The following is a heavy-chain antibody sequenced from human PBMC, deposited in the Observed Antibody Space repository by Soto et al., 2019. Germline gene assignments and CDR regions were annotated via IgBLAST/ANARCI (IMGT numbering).Heavy chain of an antibody. CDR1: GFTFSSYW. CDR3: ARGLSGYYGMDV. CDR2: IKGDGSRT. J-gene: IGHJ6*02. Sequence: EVQLVESGGGLVQPGGSLRLSCAASGFTFSSYWIHWVRQAPGKGLVWVSRIKGDGSRTDYADSVKGRFTISRDNAKNTVDLQVNSLRDEDTAVDYCARGLSGYYGMDVGGQGTTVTVSS. V-gene: IGHV3-74*01. D-gene: IGHD3-10*01.